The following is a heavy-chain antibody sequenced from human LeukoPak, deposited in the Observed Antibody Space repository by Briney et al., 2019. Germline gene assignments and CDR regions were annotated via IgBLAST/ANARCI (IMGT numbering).Heavy chain of an antibody. J-gene: IGHJ5*02. CDR3: ARGRVRCSGGSCYQNWFDP. CDR1: GYTFTSYD. Sequence: PLASVKVSCKASGYTFTSYDINWVRQATGQGLEWMGWMNPNSGNTGYAQKFQGRVTMTRNTSISTAYMELSSPRSEDTAVYYCARGRVRCSGGSCYQNWFDPWGQGTLVTVSS. CDR2: MNPNSGNT. D-gene: IGHD2-15*01. V-gene: IGHV1-8*01.